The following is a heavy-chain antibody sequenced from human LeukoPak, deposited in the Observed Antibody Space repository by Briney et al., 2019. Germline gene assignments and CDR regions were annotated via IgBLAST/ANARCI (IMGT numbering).Heavy chain of an antibody. V-gene: IGHV7-4-1*02. J-gene: IGHJ6*02. CDR1: GYTFINHD. Sequence: ASVKVSCKGYGYTFINHDIDWVRQAAGQGLGWMGWTNTNTGNPTYAQGFTGRFVFSLDTSVSTAYLQISSLKAEDTAVYYCARGGAYGMDVWGQGTTVTVSS. CDR3: ARGGAYGMDV. D-gene: IGHD4/OR15-4a*01. CDR2: TNTNTGNP.